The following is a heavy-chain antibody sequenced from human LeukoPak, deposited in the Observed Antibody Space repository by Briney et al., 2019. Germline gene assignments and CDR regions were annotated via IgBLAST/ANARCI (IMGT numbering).Heavy chain of an antibody. V-gene: IGHV3-15*01. CDR3: TTALGHSGSYFWDFDY. J-gene: IGHJ4*02. CDR2: IKIKTDGGTT. CDR1: GFTFSNAC. D-gene: IGHD1-26*01. Sequence: VGSLRLSCVAPGFTFSNACMSWVREAPRERLEWGGRIKIKTDGGTTDYAAPVTGRFTISRDDSKNTLFLQMNSLKTEDTAVYYCTTALGHSGSYFWDFDYWGQGTLVTVSS.